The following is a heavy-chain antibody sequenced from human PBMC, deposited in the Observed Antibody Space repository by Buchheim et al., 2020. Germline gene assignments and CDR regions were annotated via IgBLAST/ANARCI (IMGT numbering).Heavy chain of an antibody. D-gene: IGHD6-19*01. Sequence: QVQLVESGGGVVQPGRSLRLSCAASGFTFSSYGMHWVRQAPGKGLEWVAVIWYDGSNKYYADSVKGRFTISRDNSKNTLYLQMNSLRAEDTAVYYCARETLSSGWSHDAFDIWGQGT. CDR2: IWYDGSNK. CDR1: GFTFSSYG. CDR3: ARETLSSGWSHDAFDI. J-gene: IGHJ3*02. V-gene: IGHV3-33*01.